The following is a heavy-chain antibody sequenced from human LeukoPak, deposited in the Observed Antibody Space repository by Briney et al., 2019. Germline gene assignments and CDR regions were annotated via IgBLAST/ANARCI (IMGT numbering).Heavy chain of an antibody. CDR1: GFTFDDYA. CDR2: ISWNSGSI. V-gene: IGHV3-9*03. D-gene: IGHD4-23*01. Sequence: GRSLRLSCAASGFTFDDYAMHWVRQAPGKGLEWVSGISWNSGSIDYADSVKGRFTISRDNAKKFLFLQMNSLRVEDMALYYCAKHGGPYGGIRGYFDYWGQGTLVTASS. CDR3: AKHGGPYGGIRGYFDY. J-gene: IGHJ4*02.